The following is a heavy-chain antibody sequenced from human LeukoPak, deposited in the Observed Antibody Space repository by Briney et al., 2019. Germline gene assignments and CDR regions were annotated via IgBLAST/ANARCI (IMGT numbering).Heavy chain of an antibody. CDR3: ARDLRVRGVNPMDV. J-gene: IGHJ6*03. D-gene: IGHD3-10*01. V-gene: IGHV1-18*01. CDR1: GYTFTSYG. CDR2: ISAYNGNT. Sequence: ASVTVSCKASGYTFTSYGISWVRQAPGQGLEWMGWISAYNGNTNYAQKLQGRVTMTTDTSTSTAYMELRSLRSDDTAVYYCARDLRVRGVNPMDVWGKGTTVTISS.